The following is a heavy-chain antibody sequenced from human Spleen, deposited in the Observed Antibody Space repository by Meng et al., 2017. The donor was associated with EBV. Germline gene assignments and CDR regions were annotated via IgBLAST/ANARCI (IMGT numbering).Heavy chain of an antibody. CDR1: GFIFSTYG. Sequence: QGKLVESGGGVVQPGRSLGLSCAASGFIFSTYGMHWVRQAPGKGLEWVAVISYDRSDKYYADSVKGRFTISRDNSKNTLYLQMNSLRAEDTAVYYCAKDRGRTGTGSDFWGQGTLVTVSS. D-gene: IGHD2-8*02. CDR3: AKDRGRTGTGSDF. J-gene: IGHJ4*02. CDR2: ISYDRSDK. V-gene: IGHV3-30*18.